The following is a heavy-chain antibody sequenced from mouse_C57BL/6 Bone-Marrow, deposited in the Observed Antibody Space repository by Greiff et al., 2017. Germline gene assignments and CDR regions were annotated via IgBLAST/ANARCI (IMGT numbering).Heavy chain of an antibody. CDR1: GFSLTSYG. J-gene: IGHJ2*01. CDR3: ARNWLLRDY. D-gene: IGHD2-3*01. CDR2: IWSGGST. Sequence: VMLVESGPGLVQPSQSLSITCTVSGFSLTSYGVHWVRQSPGKGLEWLGVIWSGGSTDYNAAFISRLSISKDNSKSQVVFKMNSLQADDAAIYYCARNWLLRDYWGQGTTLTVSS. V-gene: IGHV2-2*01.